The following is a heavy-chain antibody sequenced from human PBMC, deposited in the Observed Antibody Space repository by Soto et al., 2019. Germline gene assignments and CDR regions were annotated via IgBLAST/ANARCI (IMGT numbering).Heavy chain of an antibody. V-gene: IGHV4-61*01. D-gene: IGHD3-22*01. CDR1: DGSVNSGNYY. CDR2: IYYIGTT. Sequence: PSETLSLTCSVSDGSVNSGNYYCSWIRQPRGKGLECIGHIYYIGTTDYNPSLKSRVTISVDTSKNQFSLKVTSVTASDTAVYYCARGLRNYYDRSALHYWGQGTLVTVSS. CDR3: ARGLRNYYDRSALHY. J-gene: IGHJ4*02.